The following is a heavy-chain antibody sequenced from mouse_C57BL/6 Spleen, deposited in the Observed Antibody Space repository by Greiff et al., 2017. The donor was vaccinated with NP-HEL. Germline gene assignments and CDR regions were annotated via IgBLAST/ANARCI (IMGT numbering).Heavy chain of an antibody. D-gene: IGHD4-1*01. CDR3: ARELGREGFAY. V-gene: IGHV1-76*01. J-gene: IGHJ3*01. CDR1: GYTFTDYY. Sequence: VKLMESGAELVRPGASVKLSCKASGYTFTDYYINWVKQRPGQGLEWIARIYPGSGNTYYNEKFKGKATMTAEKSSSTASMQLSSLTSEDSAVYFCARELGREGFAYWGQGTLVTVSA. CDR2: IYPGSGNT.